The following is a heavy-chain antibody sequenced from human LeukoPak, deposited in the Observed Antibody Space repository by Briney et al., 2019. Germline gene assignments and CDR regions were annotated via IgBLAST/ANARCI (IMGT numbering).Heavy chain of an antibody. V-gene: IGHV4-30-4*01. CDR3: ASYRVGEGGRGY. Sequence: SETLSLTCTVSGGSISGGEYHWSWIRQPPGKGLEWIGYIYNSGSTYYNPSLESRVTISENTSNNQFSLKVNSVTAADTAVYYCASYRVGEGGRGYWGQGTLVTVSS. D-gene: IGHD2-15*01. CDR1: GGSISGGEYH. J-gene: IGHJ4*02. CDR2: IYNSGST.